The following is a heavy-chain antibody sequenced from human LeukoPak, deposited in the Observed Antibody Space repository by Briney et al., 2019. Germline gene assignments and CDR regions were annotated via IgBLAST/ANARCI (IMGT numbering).Heavy chain of an antibody. CDR1: GDSISTDY. Sequence: PSETLSLTCIVSGDSISTDYWSWIRQSPGKGLEWIGHINYSGSSEYNPSLKSRITISVDRSKNEISLKMRSVTAADTAVYYCARLDCISDTCYSYWALGALVTVSS. J-gene: IGHJ4*02. V-gene: IGHV4-59*08. CDR2: INYSGSS. D-gene: IGHD2-21*01. CDR3: ARLDCISDTCYSY.